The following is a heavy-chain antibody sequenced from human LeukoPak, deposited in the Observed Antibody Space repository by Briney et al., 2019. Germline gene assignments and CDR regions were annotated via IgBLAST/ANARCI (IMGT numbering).Heavy chain of an antibody. CDR1: GFTFSSYA. J-gene: IGHJ4*02. D-gene: IGHD3-10*01. CDR2: ISGSGGST. V-gene: IGHV3-23*01. Sequence: GGSLRLSCAASGFTFSSYAMSWVRQAPGKGLEWVSAISGSGGSTYYADSVKGRFTISRDNSKNTLYLQINSLRAEDTAVYYCARDGGFSGRDYWGQGTLVTVSS. CDR3: ARDGGFSGRDY.